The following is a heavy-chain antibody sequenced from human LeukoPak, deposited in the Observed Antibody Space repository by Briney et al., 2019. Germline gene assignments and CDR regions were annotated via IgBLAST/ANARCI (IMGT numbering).Heavy chain of an antibody. CDR2: INPNSGGT. J-gene: IGHJ4*02. CDR3: ARDKAEEYYDILTAINLLDY. CDR1: GYTFTGYY. Sequence: ASVKVSCKASGYTFTGYYMHWVRQAPGQGLEWMGWINPNSGGTNYAQKFQGRVTMTRDTSISTAYMELSRLRSDDTAVYYCARDKAEEYYDILTAINLLDYWGQGTLVTVSS. V-gene: IGHV1-2*02. D-gene: IGHD3-9*01.